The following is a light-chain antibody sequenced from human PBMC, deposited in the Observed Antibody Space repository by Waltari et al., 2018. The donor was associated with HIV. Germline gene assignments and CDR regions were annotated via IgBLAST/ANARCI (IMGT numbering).Light chain of an antibody. Sequence: QSPATLSVSPGERATLFCRASQSVSINLAWYQHKPGQAPSLLIYGASTRATGIPARFSGSGSGTEFTLTISSLQSEDSAVYYCQQYYNWPPWGTFGQGTKVEIK. CDR2: GAS. J-gene: IGKJ1*01. CDR1: QSVSIN. V-gene: IGKV3-15*01. CDR3: QQYYNWPPWGT.